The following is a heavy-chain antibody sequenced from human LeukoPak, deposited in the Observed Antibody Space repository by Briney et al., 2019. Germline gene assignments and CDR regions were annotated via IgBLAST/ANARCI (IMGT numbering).Heavy chain of an antibody. V-gene: IGHV4-59*01. Sequence: SEILSLTCTGSGGSISGDHWSWIRQPPGKGLEWIGYMSPSGSTNYNPSLKSRGTIFRDTSKNQFFLKLSAVTAADTAVYYCAKDRSINAFDIWGQGTVVTVSA. J-gene: IGHJ3*02. CDR1: GGSISGDH. CDR2: MSPSGST. CDR3: AKDRSINAFDI. D-gene: IGHD2-21*01.